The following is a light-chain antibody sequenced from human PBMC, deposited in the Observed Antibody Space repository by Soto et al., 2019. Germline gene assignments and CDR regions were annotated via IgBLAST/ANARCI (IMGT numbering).Light chain of an antibody. CDR1: QSASNN. V-gene: IGKV3-20*01. J-gene: IGKJ1*01. CDR3: QQYGSSPWT. Sequence: SQSPSTLSVSTGERAALSCRASQSASNNVAWYEQKPGQAPRLLIYGGSTRATDIPVRFSGSGSGTEFTLTISRLEPEDFAVYYCQQYGSSPWTFAQRTKVAIK. CDR2: GGS.